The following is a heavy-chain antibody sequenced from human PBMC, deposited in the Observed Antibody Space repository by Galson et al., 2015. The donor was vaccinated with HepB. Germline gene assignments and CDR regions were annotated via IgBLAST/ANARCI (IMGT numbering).Heavy chain of an antibody. D-gene: IGHD3-3*01. Sequence: SLRLSCAASGFTFSNHAMHWVRQAPGKGLEWVAVISYDASGGNYADSVKGRLTVSRDNSKNTFSLQMNALSAEDTALYYCARQVRILEWLFLGYYMDVWGKGTTVIVS. CDR1: GFTFSNHA. CDR2: ISYDASGG. V-gene: IGHV3-30*04. CDR3: ARQVRILEWLFLGYYMDV. J-gene: IGHJ6*03.